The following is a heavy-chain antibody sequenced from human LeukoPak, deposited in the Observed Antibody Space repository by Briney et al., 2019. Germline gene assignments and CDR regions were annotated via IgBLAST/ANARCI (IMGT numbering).Heavy chain of an antibody. Sequence: GGSLRLSCAASGFTFSSYWMSWVRQAPGKGLEWVANIKQDGSEKYYVDSVKGRFTISRDNAKNSLYLQMNSLRAEDTAVYYCARDFPKAWSGNGWFPPVLSAFDIWGQGTMVTVSS. CDR2: IKQDGSEK. J-gene: IGHJ3*02. CDR3: ARDFPKAWSGNGWFPPVLSAFDI. CDR1: GFTFSSYW. D-gene: IGHD6-19*01. V-gene: IGHV3-7*01.